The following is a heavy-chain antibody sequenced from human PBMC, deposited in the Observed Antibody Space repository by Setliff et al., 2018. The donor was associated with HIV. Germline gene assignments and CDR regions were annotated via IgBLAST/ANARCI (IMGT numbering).Heavy chain of an antibody. CDR2: INYSGKT. Sequence: SETLSLTCGISGGSFSGFYWAWIRQPPGKGLEWIGEINYSGKTNKNPSLKSRVTISADTSRTQFSLNLISVTAADTAVYYCARATYGSRAGAGLYFDSWGQGALVTVSS. V-gene: IGHV4-34*01. J-gene: IGHJ4*02. CDR3: ARATYGSRAGAGLYFDS. D-gene: IGHD6-13*01. CDR1: GGSFSGFY.